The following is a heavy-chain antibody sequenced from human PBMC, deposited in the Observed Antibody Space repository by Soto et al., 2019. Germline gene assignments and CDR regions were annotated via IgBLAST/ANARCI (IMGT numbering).Heavy chain of an antibody. CDR3: ARELGYCSSTSCDKGYYGMAV. V-gene: IGHV3-33*01. Sequence: QLQLVESGGGVVQPWRSLRISCAASGFTFSSYGMHWVRQAPGKGLEWVAVIWYDGSNKYYADSVKGRFIISRDNSKNILYLQMNSVRTEDKAVYYCARELGYCSSTSCDKGYYGMAVWGPGTTVTVS. D-gene: IGHD2-2*02. J-gene: IGHJ6*02. CDR1: GFTFSSYG. CDR2: IWYDGSNK.